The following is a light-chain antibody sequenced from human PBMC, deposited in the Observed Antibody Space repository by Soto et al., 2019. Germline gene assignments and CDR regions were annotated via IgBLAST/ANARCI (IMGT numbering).Light chain of an antibody. CDR3: QQYNSYPFT. CDR2: KAS. CDR1: QSISSW. J-gene: IGKJ3*01. V-gene: IGKV1-5*03. Sequence: DIQMTQSPSTLSASVGDRVTITCRASQSISSWLAWYQQKPGKAPKVLIYKASSLESGVPSRFSGSGSGTEVTLTISSLQPDDFATSYCQQYNSYPFTFGPGTKVDIK.